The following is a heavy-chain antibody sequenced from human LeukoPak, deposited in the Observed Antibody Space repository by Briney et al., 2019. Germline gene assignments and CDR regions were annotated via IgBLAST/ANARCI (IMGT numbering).Heavy chain of an antibody. CDR1: GGAFSGYY. D-gene: IGHD2-2*01. V-gene: IGHV4-34*01. CDR3: ARGLRVVAAPFDY. CDR2: INHSGST. J-gene: IGHJ4*02. Sequence: SETLSLTCAVYGGAFSGYYWSWIPQPPGKGLEWIGEINHSGSTNYNPSLKSRVTISVDTSKNQFSLKLSSVTAADTAVYYCARGLRVVAAPFDYWGQGTLVTVSS.